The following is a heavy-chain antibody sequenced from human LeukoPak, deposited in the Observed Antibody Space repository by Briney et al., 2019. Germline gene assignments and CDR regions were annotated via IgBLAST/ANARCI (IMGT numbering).Heavy chain of an antibody. V-gene: IGHV3-23*01. D-gene: IGHD3-10*01. CDR2: ISGSGDYT. CDR3: AKVTYGSGTYGAFDS. Sequence: GGSLRLSCAASGFTFSSHGMSWVRQAPGKGLEWVSTISGSGDYTYYADSVKGRFTISRDNSKNTLYLQMNSLRAEDTAIYYCAKVTYGSGTYGAFDSWGQGTLVNVSS. CDR1: GFTFSSHG. J-gene: IGHJ4*02.